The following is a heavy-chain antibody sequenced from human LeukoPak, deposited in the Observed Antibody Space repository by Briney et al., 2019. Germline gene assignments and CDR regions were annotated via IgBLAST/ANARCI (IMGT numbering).Heavy chain of an antibody. CDR1: GGSFSGYY. D-gene: IGHD2-2*01. J-gene: IGHJ5*02. V-gene: IGHV4-34*01. Sequence: SETLSLTCAVYGGSFSGYYWSWIRQPPGKGLEWIGEINHSGSTNYNPSLESRVTISVDTSKNQFSLKLSSVTAADTAVYYCARARQYQLLSTWGQGTLVTVSS. CDR3: ARARQYQLLST. CDR2: INHSGST.